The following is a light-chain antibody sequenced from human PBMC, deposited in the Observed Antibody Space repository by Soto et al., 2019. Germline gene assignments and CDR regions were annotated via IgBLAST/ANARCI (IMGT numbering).Light chain of an antibody. CDR2: EVS. Sequence: LTQPASVSGSPGQSITISCTGTSSDVGGYNYVSWYQQHPGKAPKLMLYEVSNRPSGISNRFSGSKSGNTASLTISGLQAEDEADYYCSSHTSSSTLCVFGTGTKVTVL. V-gene: IGLV2-14*01. CDR1: SSDVGGYNY. J-gene: IGLJ1*01. CDR3: SSHTSSSTLCV.